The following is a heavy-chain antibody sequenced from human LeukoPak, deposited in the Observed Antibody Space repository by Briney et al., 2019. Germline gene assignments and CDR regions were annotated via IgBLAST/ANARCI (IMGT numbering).Heavy chain of an antibody. J-gene: IGHJ3*02. CDR2: IKQDGTEK. D-gene: IGHD3-10*01. CDR1: GFTFSDYW. V-gene: IGHV3-7*01. Sequence: PGGSLRLSCAASGFTFSDYWMSWVRQTPGKGLEWVANIKQDGTEKYYVDSVKGRFTISRDNSKNTLYLQMNSLRAEDTAVYYCARDRDYYGSGVGDAFDIWGQGTMVTVSS. CDR3: ARDRDYYGSGVGDAFDI.